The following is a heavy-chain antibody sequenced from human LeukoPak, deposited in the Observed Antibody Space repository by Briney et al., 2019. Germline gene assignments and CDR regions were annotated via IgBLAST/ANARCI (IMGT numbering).Heavy chain of an antibody. V-gene: IGHV1-2*02. CDR3: ARDRNSGSSLDI. CDR2: IYPYSSDT. CDR1: GYTFTGYY. J-gene: IGHJ3*02. Sequence: ASVKVSCKASGYTFTGYYIHWVRQAPGHGLEWMGWIYPYSSDTNYAQNFQGRVTMTRDTSNSTAYMGLSSLKSDDTAVYYCARDRNSGSSLDIWGQGTMLTVSS. D-gene: IGHD6-6*01.